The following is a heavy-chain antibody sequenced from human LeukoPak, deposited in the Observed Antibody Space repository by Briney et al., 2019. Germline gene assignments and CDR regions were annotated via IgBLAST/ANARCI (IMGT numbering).Heavy chain of an antibody. CDR2: ISWNSNII. V-gene: IGHV3-9*01. D-gene: IGHD1-20*01. CDR3: TKITSLGNGLDV. J-gene: IGHJ6*02. Sequence: GGSLRLSCAASGFTFDDYAMHWVRQAPGKGLEWVSGISWNSNIIGYADSVRGRFTISRDNAKNSLYLQMNSLRPEDTAFYYCTKITSLGNGLDVWGQGTTVTVSS. CDR1: GFTFDDYA.